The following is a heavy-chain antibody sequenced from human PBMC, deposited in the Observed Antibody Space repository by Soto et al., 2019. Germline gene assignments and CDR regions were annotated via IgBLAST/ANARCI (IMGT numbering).Heavy chain of an antibody. Sequence: VQLVESGGGLVQPGGSLRLSCAASGFTFSSYWMHWVRQAPGKGLVWVSRVYTDGSRTSYADSVKGRFTISRDNAENTLYLQMNSLRAEDTAVYYCARGAGGYYYMDVWGKGTTVTVSS. CDR2: VYTDGSRT. CDR1: GFTFSSYW. D-gene: IGHD3-10*01. V-gene: IGHV3-74*01. J-gene: IGHJ6*03. CDR3: ARGAGGYYYMDV.